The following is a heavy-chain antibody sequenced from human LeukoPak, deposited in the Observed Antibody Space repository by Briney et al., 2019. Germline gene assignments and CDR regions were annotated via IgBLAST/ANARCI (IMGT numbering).Heavy chain of an antibody. V-gene: IGHV3-21*01. J-gene: IGHJ4*02. CDR1: GFTFSTYR. Sequence: PGGSLRLSCAASGFTFSTYRMNWVRQAPGKGLEWVSSFGTRSTSIYHAGSVKGRFAISRDNAKNSLYLQMNSLRAEDTALYYCAREVSEGFDFWGQGTLVTVSS. D-gene: IGHD3-22*01. CDR3: AREVSEGFDF. CDR2: FGTRSTSI.